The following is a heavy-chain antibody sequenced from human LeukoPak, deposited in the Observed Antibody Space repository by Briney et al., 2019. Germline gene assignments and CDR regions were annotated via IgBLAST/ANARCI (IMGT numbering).Heavy chain of an antibody. V-gene: IGHV1-69*05. D-gene: IGHD3-22*01. CDR1: GGTFSSYA. J-gene: IGHJ4*02. CDR2: IIPIFGTA. Sequence: SVTISCKASGGTFSSYAISWVRQAPGQGLEWMGGIIPIFGTANYAQKFQGRVTITTDESTSTAYMELSSLRSEDTAVYYCARGPRITMIVVDPYYFDYWGQGTLVTVSS. CDR3: ARGPRITMIVVDPYYFDY.